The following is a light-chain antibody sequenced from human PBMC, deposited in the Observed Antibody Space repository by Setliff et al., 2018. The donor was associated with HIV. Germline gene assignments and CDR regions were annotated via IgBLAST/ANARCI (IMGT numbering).Light chain of an antibody. CDR3: CSYAGSSTHVV. Sequence: QSVLTQPASVSGSPGQSITISCTGTSSDVGSYNLVSWYQQHPGKAPKFIIYEVNKGPSGVSNRFSDSKSGNTASLTISGLQAEDEADYYCCSYAGSSTHVVVGGGTK. CDR1: SSDVGSYNL. CDR2: EVN. J-gene: IGLJ2*01. V-gene: IGLV2-23*02.